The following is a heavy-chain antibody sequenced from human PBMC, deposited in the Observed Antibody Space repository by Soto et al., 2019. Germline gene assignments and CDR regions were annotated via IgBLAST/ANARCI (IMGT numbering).Heavy chain of an antibody. V-gene: IGHV4-30-4*02. CDR2: IAYSGDT. Sequence: PSDTLSLTSVVSGAYISGADSYRFRIRKPPGKGLEWIGYIAYSGDTYYNPSLMRRVTISANRSESQCSLTLKSVTAADTAVYFCARYFERSAIGPWGHGTSVTDSS. J-gene: IGHJ5*02. D-gene: IGHD3-9*01. CDR3: ARYFERSAIGP. CDR1: GAYISGADSY.